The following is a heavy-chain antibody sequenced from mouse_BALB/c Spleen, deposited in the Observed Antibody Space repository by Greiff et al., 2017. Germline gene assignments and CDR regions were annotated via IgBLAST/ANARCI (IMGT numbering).Heavy chain of an antibody. D-gene: IGHD2-14*01. CDR1: GYTFTSYW. Sequence: VQLQQSGAELVKPGASVKLSCKASGYTFTSYWMHWVKQRPGQGLEWIGEINPSNGRTNYNEKFKSKATLTVDKSSSTAYMQLSSLTSEDSAVYYCARLGYRYDGFAYWGQGTLVTVAA. CDR3: ARLGYRYDGFAY. CDR2: INPSNGRT. V-gene: IGHV1S81*02. J-gene: IGHJ3*01.